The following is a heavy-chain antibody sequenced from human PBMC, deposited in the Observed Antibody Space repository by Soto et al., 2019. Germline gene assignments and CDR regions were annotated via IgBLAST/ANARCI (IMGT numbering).Heavy chain of an antibody. CDR1: GYTFTSYD. Sequence: QVQLAQSGAEVKKPGASVKVSCKASGYTFTSYDINWVRQATGQGLEWMGWMNPNSGNTGYAQKFQGRVTMTRNTSISTAYMELSSLRSEDTAVYYCARGSKGSSWYAYWFDPWGQGTLVTVSS. J-gene: IGHJ5*02. D-gene: IGHD6-13*01. CDR2: MNPNSGNT. V-gene: IGHV1-8*01. CDR3: ARGSKGSSWYAYWFDP.